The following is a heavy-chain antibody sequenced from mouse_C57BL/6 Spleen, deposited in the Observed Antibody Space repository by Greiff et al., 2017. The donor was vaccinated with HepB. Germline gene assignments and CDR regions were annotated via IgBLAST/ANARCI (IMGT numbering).Heavy chain of an antibody. V-gene: IGHV1-22*01. CDR1: GYTFTDYN. Sequence: EVQLQQSGPELVKPGASVKMSCKASGYTFTDYNMHWVKQSHGKSLEWIGYINPNNGGTSYNQKFKGKATLTVNKSSSTAYMELRSLTSEDSAVYYCARNYGSRGRFAYWGQGTLVTVSA. J-gene: IGHJ3*01. CDR2: INPNNGGT. CDR3: ARNYGSRGRFAY. D-gene: IGHD1-1*01.